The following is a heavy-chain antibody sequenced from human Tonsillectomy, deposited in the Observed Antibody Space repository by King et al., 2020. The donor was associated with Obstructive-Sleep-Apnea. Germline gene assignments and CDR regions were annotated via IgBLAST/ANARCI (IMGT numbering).Heavy chain of an antibody. CDR1: GFTFSNYG. V-gene: IGHV3-33*06. Sequence: VQLVESGGGVVQPGRSLRLSCAPSGFTFSNYGMHWVRQAPGKGLEWVAVIWYDGSNKYYADSVKGRFTISRDNSKNTLYLQMNSLRAEDTAVYYCAKGGAKQHPLRLGDYYYYAMDVWGQGTTVTVSS. D-gene: IGHD6-13*01. J-gene: IGHJ6*02. CDR2: IWYDGSNK. CDR3: AKGGAKQHPLRLGDYYYYAMDV.